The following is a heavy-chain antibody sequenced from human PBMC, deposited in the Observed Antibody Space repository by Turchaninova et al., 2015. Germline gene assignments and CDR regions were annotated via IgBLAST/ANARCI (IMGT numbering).Heavy chain of an antibody. CDR2: INAGNGKT. Sequence: QVQLVQSGAAGKKPGASVKVSCKASGYTFTSYGMHWLRHAPGQRLEWMGWINAGNGKTKYSQKFQGRVTITRDTSASTAYMELSSLRSEDTAVYYCAHGSGSFYWGQGTLVTVSS. J-gene: IGHJ4*02. CDR3: AHGSGSFY. D-gene: IGHD3-10*01. CDR1: GYTFTSYG. V-gene: IGHV1-3*01.